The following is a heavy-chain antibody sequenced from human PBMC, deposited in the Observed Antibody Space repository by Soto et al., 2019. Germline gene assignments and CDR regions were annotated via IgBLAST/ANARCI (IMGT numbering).Heavy chain of an antibody. Sequence: QLQLQESGPGLVKPSETLSLTCTVSGGSISSSSYYWGWIRQPPGKGLEWIGSIYYSGSTYYNPSLKSRVTISVDTSKNQFSLKLSSVTAADTAVYYCARHAGSSSYYYMDVWGKGTTVTVSS. D-gene: IGHD3-10*01. CDR2: IYYSGST. J-gene: IGHJ6*03. CDR1: GGSISSSSYY. V-gene: IGHV4-39*01. CDR3: ARHAGSSSYYYMDV.